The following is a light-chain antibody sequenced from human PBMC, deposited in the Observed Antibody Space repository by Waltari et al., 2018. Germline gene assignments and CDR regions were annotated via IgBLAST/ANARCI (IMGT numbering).Light chain of an antibody. CDR1: QGIYDN. Sequence: EVVMTQSPATLSVSPGERATLSCRASQGIYDNLAWYQHKPGQAPGLLIYRASTRATGIPARFSGRGSGTEFTLTISSLQSEDSAVYYCQQYNRWPPITFGQGTRLEIK. CDR3: QQYNRWPPIT. J-gene: IGKJ5*01. CDR2: RAS. V-gene: IGKV3-15*01.